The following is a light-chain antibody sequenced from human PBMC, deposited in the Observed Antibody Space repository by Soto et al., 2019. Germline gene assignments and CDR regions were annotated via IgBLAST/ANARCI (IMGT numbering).Light chain of an antibody. V-gene: IGLV2-14*03. Sequence: QSALAQPASVSGSPGQSVTISCTGTSSDVGGYSYVSWYQQHPGKVPKLMIYDVSDRPSGVSNRFSGSKSGNTASLTISGLQAEDEADYYCSSFTGSTSYVFGSGTKVTVL. CDR1: SSDVGGYSY. J-gene: IGLJ1*01. CDR2: DVS. CDR3: SSFTGSTSYV.